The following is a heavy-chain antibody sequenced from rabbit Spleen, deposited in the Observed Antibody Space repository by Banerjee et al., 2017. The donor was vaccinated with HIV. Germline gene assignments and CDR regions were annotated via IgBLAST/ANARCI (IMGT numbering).Heavy chain of an antibody. V-gene: IGHV1S45*01. CDR1: GFSFSSNW. CDR2: IDTSNGDT. CDR3: GRHRSGGPWYVSL. Sequence: LEESGGGLVKPGGALTLTCTVSGFSFSSNWICWVRQAPGKGLEWIACIDTSNGDTDYANWPKGRFTISKASSTTVTLQMTSMTGADTATYFCGRHRSGGPWYVSLWGPGTLVTVS. D-gene: IGHD4-1*01. J-gene: IGHJ4*01.